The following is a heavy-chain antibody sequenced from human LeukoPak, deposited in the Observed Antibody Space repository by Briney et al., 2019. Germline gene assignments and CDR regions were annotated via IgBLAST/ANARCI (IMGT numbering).Heavy chain of an antibody. J-gene: IGHJ4*02. CDR1: GFTFSSYG. CDR3: SNFETVGVKPFES. D-gene: IGHD1-26*01. CDR2: IRYDGSNK. V-gene: IGHV3-30*02. Sequence: GGSLRLSCAASGFTFSSYGMHWVRQAPGKGLEWEAFIRYDGSNKYYADSVKGRFTISRDNAENSLYLQMNSLRAEDTAVYYCSNFETVGVKPFESWGQGALVTVSS.